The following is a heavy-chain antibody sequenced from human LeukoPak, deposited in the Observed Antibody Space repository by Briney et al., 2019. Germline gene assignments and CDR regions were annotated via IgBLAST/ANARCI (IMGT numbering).Heavy chain of an antibody. D-gene: IGHD4-17*01. Sequence: GGALRLSCAASGFTLCSYAMSWVRQAPGKGLEWGSAISGSGGSTYYADSVKGRFTISRDNSQNTLYLQMNSLRAEDTAVYYCAKRETTVTTYYYYYMDVWGKGTTVTVSS. CDR2: ISGSGGST. CDR3: AKRETTVTTYYYYYMDV. V-gene: IGHV3-23*01. CDR1: GFTLCSYA. J-gene: IGHJ6*03.